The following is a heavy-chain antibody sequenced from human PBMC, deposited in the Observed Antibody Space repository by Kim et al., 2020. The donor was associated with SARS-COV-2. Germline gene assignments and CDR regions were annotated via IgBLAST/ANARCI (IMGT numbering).Heavy chain of an antibody. CDR3: AGHSLWYRRTFDI. Sequence: SETLSLTCTVSGGSISSSSYYWGWIRQPPGKGLEWIGSIYYSGSTYYNPSLKSRVTISVDTSKNQFSLKLSSVTAADTAVYYCAGHSLWYRRTFDIWGQGTMVTVSS. V-gene: IGHV4-39*01. D-gene: IGHD2-21*01. J-gene: IGHJ3*02. CDR1: GGSISSSSYY. CDR2: IYYSGST.